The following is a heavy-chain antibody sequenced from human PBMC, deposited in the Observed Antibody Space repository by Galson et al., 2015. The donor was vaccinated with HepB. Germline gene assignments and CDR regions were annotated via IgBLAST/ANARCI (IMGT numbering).Heavy chain of an antibody. Sequence: SLRLSCAASGFMFNRYSMNWVCQSPGKGLEWLSNISGGSSYIYDADSVKGRFTISRDNARNSLYLQVNSLRAEDTAVYYCVRAAFSGTWYAPGDFWGQGTLVTVSS. CDR3: VRAAFSGTWYAPGDF. CDR2: ISGGSSYI. V-gene: IGHV3-21*01. J-gene: IGHJ4*02. D-gene: IGHD6-13*01. CDR1: GFMFNRYS.